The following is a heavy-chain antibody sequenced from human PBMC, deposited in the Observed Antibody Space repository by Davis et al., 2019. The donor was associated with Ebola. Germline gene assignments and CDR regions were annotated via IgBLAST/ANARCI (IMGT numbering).Heavy chain of an antibody. D-gene: IGHD3-22*01. CDR1: GFTFADYA. Sequence: GESLKISCTPSGFTFADYAMSWFRQAPGKGLEWVGFIRSKAVGGTTDYAASVKGRFTISRDDSKNIAYLQMNSLKTEDTAVYYCTRVAHYDVAHYYYVMDVWGQGTTVTVSS. CDR2: IRSKAVGGTT. V-gene: IGHV3-49*03. J-gene: IGHJ6*02. CDR3: TRVAHYDVAHYYYVMDV.